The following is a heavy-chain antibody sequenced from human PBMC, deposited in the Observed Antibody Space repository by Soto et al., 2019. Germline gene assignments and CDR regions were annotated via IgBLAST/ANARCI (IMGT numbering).Heavy chain of an antibody. D-gene: IGHD6-19*01. CDR2: ISSSSSYI. V-gene: IGHV3-21*01. Sequence: GGSLRLSCAASGFTFSSYSMNWVRQAPGKGLEWVSSISSSSSYIYYADSVKGRFTISRDNAKNSLYLQMNSLRAEDTAVYYCAGDSSGWFHPEKGAPYFESWGQGTRVTV. CDR1: GFTFSSYS. J-gene: IGHJ4*02. CDR3: AGDSSGWFHPEKGAPYFES.